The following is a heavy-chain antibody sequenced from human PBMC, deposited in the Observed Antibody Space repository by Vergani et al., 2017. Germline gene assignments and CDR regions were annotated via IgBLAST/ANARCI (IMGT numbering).Heavy chain of an antibody. V-gene: IGHV3-21*01. D-gene: IGHD6-19*01. CDR3: ARDPIGEAVAGTT. CDR2: ISSSSSYI. Sequence: EVQLVESGGGLVKPGGSLRLSCAASGFTFSSYSMNWVRQAPGKGLEWVSSISSSSSYIYYADSVKGRFTISRDNAKNSLYLHMNSLRAEDTAVYYCARDPIGEAVAGTTWGQGTLVTVSS. J-gene: IGHJ5*02. CDR1: GFTFSSYS.